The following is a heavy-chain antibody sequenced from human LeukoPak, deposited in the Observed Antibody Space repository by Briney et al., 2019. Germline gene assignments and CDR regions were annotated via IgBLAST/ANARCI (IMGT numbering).Heavy chain of an antibody. J-gene: IGHJ4*02. CDR1: GFTFKIYN. V-gene: IGHV3-21*01. CDR2: ISSRSSHI. D-gene: IGHD3-9*01. Sequence: SGGSLRLSCAASGFTFKIYNMNWVRQAPGKGLEWVSSISSRSSHINYADSVKGRFTIFRDDAKNSLYLQMNSLRAEDTAVYYCAKGYGILTSYSPPHDWGQGTLVTVSS. CDR3: AKGYGILTSYSPPHD.